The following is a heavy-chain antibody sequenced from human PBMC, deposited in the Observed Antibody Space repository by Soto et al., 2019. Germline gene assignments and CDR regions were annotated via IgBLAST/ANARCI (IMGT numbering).Heavy chain of an antibody. J-gene: IGHJ3*02. Sequence: GASVKVSCKASGYTFTGYYMHWVRQAPGQGLEWMGWINPNSGGTNYAQKFQGWVTMTRDTSISTAYMELSRLRSDDTAVYYCARDKGSSSCYRRGRNDAYDICDKGTRITVSS. V-gene: IGHV1-2*04. D-gene: IGHD6-13*01. CDR3: ARDKGSSSCYRRGRNDAYDI. CDR1: GYTFTGYY. CDR2: INPNSGGT.